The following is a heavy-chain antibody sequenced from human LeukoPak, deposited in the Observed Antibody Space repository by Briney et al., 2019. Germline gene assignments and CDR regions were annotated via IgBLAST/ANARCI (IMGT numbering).Heavy chain of an antibody. D-gene: IGHD3-3*01. V-gene: IGHV1-2*02. CDR2: INPNSGGT. J-gene: IGHJ6*02. CDR1: GYTFTGYY. CDR3: ASNPLRFLEWRGTYYGMDV. Sequence: GASVKVSCKASGYTFTGYYMHWVRQARGQGLEWMGWINPNSGGTNYAQKFQGRVTMTRDTSISTAYMELSRLRSDDTAVYYCASNPLRFLEWRGTYYGMDVWGQGTTVTVSS.